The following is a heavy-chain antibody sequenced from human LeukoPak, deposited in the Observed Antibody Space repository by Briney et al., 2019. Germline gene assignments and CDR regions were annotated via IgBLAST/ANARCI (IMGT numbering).Heavy chain of an antibody. J-gene: IGHJ4*02. CDR1: GGSISSGGYY. CDR3: ARVQYDSSGYYLDY. D-gene: IGHD3-22*01. Sequence: PSETLSLTCTVSGGSISSGGYYWSWIRQHPGKGLEWIGYIHYSGSTYYNPSLKSRVTISVDTSKNQFSLKLSPVTAADTAVYYCARVQYDSSGYYLDYWGQGTLVTVSS. V-gene: IGHV4-31*03. CDR2: IHYSGST.